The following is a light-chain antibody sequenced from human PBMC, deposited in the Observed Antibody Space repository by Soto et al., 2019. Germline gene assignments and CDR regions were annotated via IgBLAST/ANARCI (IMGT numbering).Light chain of an antibody. V-gene: IGKV1-5*03. CDR2: KTS. CDR3: QQYNSYPYT. J-gene: IGKJ2*01. CDR1: QSFNTW. Sequence: DVQMTQSPSSLSPSVGDRVTITCRASQSFNTWLAWYQQKPGKAPKLIIYKTSILESGVPSRFSGSGSGTEFTLTISSLQPEDSATYYCQQYNSYPYTFGQGTKLEIK.